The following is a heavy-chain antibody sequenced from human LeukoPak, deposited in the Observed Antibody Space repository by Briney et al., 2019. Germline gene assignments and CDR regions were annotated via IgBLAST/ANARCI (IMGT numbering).Heavy chain of an antibody. V-gene: IGHV3-23*01. Sequence: GGSLRLSCAASGFTFSSYAMSWVRQAPGKGLEWVSAISGSGGSTYYADSVKGLFTISRDNSKNTLYLQMNRLRAEDTAVYYCAKGVLRYSSSNWFDPWGQGTLVTVSS. CDR3: AKGVLRYSSSNWFDP. CDR1: GFTFSSYA. CDR2: ISGSGGST. D-gene: IGHD6-19*01. J-gene: IGHJ5*02.